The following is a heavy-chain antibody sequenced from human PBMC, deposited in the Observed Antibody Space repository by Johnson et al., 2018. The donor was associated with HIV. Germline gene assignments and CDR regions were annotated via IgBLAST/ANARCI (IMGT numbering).Heavy chain of an antibody. CDR1: GFIVSFNS. J-gene: IGHJ3*02. CDR2: ISFDGNNK. V-gene: IGHV3-30-3*01. Sequence: QVQLVESGGGVVQPGKSLRLSCAASGFIVSFNSMHWVRQAPGKGLEWVALISFDGNNKDYAECMKGRFTVPRDTSENTLSVQMNSLRREDTAVQCCARGHGGGAVWLDDVADIWGQGTMVIVSS. D-gene: IGHD2-21*01. CDR3: ARGHGGGAVWLDDVADI.